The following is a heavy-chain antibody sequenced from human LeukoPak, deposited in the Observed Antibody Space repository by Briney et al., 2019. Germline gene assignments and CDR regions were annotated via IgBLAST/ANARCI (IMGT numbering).Heavy chain of an antibody. CDR3: ARGLPGVVVPVAIGWFDP. Sequence: KPSETLSLTCTVSGGSISSRPYYWSWIRQPPGKGLEWIGEINHSGSTNYNPSLKSRVTISIDTSKNQFSLKLSSVTAADTAVYYCARGLPGVVVPVAIGWFDPWGQGTLVTVSS. D-gene: IGHD2-2*01. J-gene: IGHJ5*02. V-gene: IGHV4-39*07. CDR2: INHSGST. CDR1: GGSISSRPYY.